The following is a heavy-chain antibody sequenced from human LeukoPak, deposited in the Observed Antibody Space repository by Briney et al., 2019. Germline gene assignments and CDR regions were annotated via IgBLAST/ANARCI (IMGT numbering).Heavy chain of an antibody. J-gene: IGHJ6*02. D-gene: IGHD2-2*01. Sequence: GGSLRLSCAASGFTFSSYAMHWVRHAPGKGLEWVAVISYDGSNKYYADSVKGRFTISRDNSKNTLYLQMNSLRAEDTAVYYCARLGYCSSTSCYYYYGMDVWGQGTTVTVSS. V-gene: IGHV3-30-3*01. CDR3: ARLGYCSSTSCYYYYGMDV. CDR1: GFTFSSYA. CDR2: ISYDGSNK.